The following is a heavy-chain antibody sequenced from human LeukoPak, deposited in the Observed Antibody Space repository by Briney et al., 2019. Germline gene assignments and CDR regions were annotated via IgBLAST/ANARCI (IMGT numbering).Heavy chain of an antibody. Sequence: WGSLRLSCAASRFTCSSYWRSWLRQAPGKGLKGVANIKQDGSEKYYVDSVKGRFTISRDNAKNSLYLQMNSLRAEDTAVYYCARADEGGWYNYYYGMDVWGQGTTVTVSS. J-gene: IGHJ6*02. CDR2: IKQDGSEK. D-gene: IGHD6-19*01. V-gene: IGHV3-7*01. CDR3: ARADEGGWYNYYYGMDV. CDR1: RFTCSSYW.